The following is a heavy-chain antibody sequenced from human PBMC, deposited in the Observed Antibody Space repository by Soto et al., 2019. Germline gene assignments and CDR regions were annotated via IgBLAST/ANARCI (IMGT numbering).Heavy chain of an antibody. J-gene: IGHJ3*01. CDR2: IHPGGQTI. CDR1: GFTFSSSE. V-gene: IGHV3-48*03. Sequence: EVQLVESGGGLVQPGGSLRLSCAASGFTFSSSEMYWVRQAPGKGLEWISYIHPGGQTIFYAESVKGRFTISRDNAKHSMYLQMNSLRAEDAAVYDCSRRGNRWGRGTKVTVSS. D-gene: IGHD3-10*01. CDR3: SRRGNR.